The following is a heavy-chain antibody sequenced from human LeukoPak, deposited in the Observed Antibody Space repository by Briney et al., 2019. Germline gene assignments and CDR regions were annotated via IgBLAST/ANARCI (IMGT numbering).Heavy chain of an antibody. V-gene: IGHV3-9*01. Sequence: GGSLRLSCAASGFTFDDYAMHWVRQAPGKGLEWVSGISWNSNSIGYADPVKGRFTISRDNAKNSLYLQMNSLRAEDTALYYCARLRARGLGLQLVRAPRPNYFDYWGQGTLVTVSS. CDR1: GFTFDDYA. D-gene: IGHD6-6*01. CDR3: ARLRARGLGLQLVRAPRPNYFDY. J-gene: IGHJ4*02. CDR2: ISWNSNSI.